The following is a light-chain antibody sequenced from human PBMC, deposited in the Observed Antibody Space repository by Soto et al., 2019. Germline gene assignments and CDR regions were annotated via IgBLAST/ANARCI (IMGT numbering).Light chain of an antibody. V-gene: IGKV1-39*01. CDR2: AAS. CDR3: QQSFSPLWT. J-gene: IGKJ1*01. Sequence: DVQKTKSPSSLSAAVGDRVTITCRASQSISNYLNWYQQKPGKAPKLLIYAASSMQSGVPSRFSGSGSETDFTLTISSLQPDDSATYYCQQSFSPLWTFGQGTKVEV. CDR1: QSISNY.